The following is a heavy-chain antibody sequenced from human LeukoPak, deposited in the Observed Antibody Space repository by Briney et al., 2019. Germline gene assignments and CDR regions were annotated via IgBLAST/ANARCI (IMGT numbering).Heavy chain of an antibody. J-gene: IGHJ3*02. CDR1: GYTFTSYD. D-gene: IGHD2-8*01. CDR3: ASLEGVMRAFDI. CDR2: MNPNSGNT. Sequence: GASVKVSCKASGYTFTSYDINWVRQATGQGLEWMGWMNPNSGNTGYAQKFQGRVTMTRNTSISTANMELSSLRSEDTAVYYCASLEGVMRAFDIWGQGTMVTVSS. V-gene: IGHV1-8*01.